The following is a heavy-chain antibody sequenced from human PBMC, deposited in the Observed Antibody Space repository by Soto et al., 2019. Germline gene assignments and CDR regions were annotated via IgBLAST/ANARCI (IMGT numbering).Heavy chain of an antibody. CDR2: IIPILGIA. CDR3: ARGRAGGWYRLH. D-gene: IGHD6-19*01. Sequence: QVQLVQSGAEVKKPGSSVKVSCKASGGTFSSYTISWVRQAPGQGLEWMGRIIPILGIANYAPKFQGRVTITADKSTSTAYMELSSLRSEDTAVYYCARGRAGGWYRLHWGQGTLVTVSS. V-gene: IGHV1-69*02. J-gene: IGHJ4*02. CDR1: GGTFSSYT.